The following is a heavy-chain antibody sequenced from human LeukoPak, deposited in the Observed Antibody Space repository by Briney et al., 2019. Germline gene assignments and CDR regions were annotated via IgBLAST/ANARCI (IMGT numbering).Heavy chain of an antibody. CDR1: GFTFNSYT. Sequence: PGGSLRLSCAASGFTFNSYTMNWVRQAPGKGLEWVGRIKSKTDGGTTDYAAPVKGRFTISRDDSKNTLYLQMNSLRTEDTAVYYCTVRIAAAGTGDWGQGTLVTVSS. CDR2: IKSKTDGGTT. V-gene: IGHV3-15*01. CDR3: TVRIAAAGTGD. J-gene: IGHJ4*02. D-gene: IGHD6-13*01.